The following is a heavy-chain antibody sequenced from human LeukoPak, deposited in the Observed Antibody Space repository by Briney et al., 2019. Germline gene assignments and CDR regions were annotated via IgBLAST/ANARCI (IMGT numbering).Heavy chain of an antibody. CDR2: IASKTDGGAT. CDR1: GLTVTNAW. Sequence: GGSLRLSCSASGLTVTNAWMNWVRQAPGEGLDWVGRIASKTDGGATDYAAPVKGRFTISRDDSKNTLNLQMNSLKTEDTAVYYCTTGIRGDWGQGTLVTASS. D-gene: IGHD3-10*01. CDR3: TTGIRGD. J-gene: IGHJ4*02. V-gene: IGHV3-15*07.